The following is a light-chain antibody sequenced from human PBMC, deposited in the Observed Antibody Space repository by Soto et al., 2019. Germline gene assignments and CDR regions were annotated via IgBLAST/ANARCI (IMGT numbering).Light chain of an antibody. V-gene: IGKV3-11*01. Sequence: EIVLTQSPATLSLSPGESATLSCRASQSVSSYLAWYQQKPGQAPRLLIYGASSRATGIPARFSGSGSGTDFTLTISSLEPEDFAVYYCQQHNNWPLTFGGGTRLEIK. CDR1: QSVSSY. CDR2: GAS. CDR3: QQHNNWPLT. J-gene: IGKJ5*01.